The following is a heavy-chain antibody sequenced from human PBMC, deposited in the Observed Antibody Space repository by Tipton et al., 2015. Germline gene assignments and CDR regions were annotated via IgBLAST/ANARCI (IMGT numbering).Heavy chain of an antibody. CDR1: GLTFSNFW. J-gene: IGHJ4*02. CDR3: AVGAGWTAEH. D-gene: IGHD3-3*01. CDR2: MKQDGSET. Sequence: SLRLSCAVSGLTFSNFWMNWVRQAPGKGPEWVAVMKQDGSETIYVDSVKGRFTISRDNAKNSVYLQMNSLTAEDTGVYYCAVGAGWTAEHWGQGTPVTVS. V-gene: IGHV3-7*01.